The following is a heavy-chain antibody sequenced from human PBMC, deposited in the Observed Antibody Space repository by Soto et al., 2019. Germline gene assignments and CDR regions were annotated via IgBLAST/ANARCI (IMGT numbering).Heavy chain of an antibody. D-gene: IGHD3-3*01. CDR2: IYYSGST. Sequence: SETLSLTCTVSGGSISSGGYYWSWIRQHPGKGLEWIGYIYYSGSTYYNPSLKSRVTISVDTSKNQFSLKLSSVTAADTAVYYCAREVPQYDFWSGYYQNWFDPWGQGTLVTVSS. CDR1: GGSISSGGYY. J-gene: IGHJ5*02. V-gene: IGHV4-31*03. CDR3: AREVPQYDFWSGYYQNWFDP.